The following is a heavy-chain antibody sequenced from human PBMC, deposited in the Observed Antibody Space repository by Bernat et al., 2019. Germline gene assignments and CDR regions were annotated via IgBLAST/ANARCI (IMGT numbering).Heavy chain of an antibody. Sequence: EVQLLESGGGLVQPGGSLRLSCAASGFTFSSYAMSWVRQAPGKGLEWVSAISGSGGSTYYADSVKGRFTITRDNSKNTLYLQMNSLRAEDTAVCYCAKVSYDSSGYDVGVLFDYWGQGTLVTVSS. CDR1: GFTFSSYA. CDR2: ISGSGGST. CDR3: AKVSYDSSGYDVGVLFDY. J-gene: IGHJ4*02. V-gene: IGHV3-23*01. D-gene: IGHD3-22*01.